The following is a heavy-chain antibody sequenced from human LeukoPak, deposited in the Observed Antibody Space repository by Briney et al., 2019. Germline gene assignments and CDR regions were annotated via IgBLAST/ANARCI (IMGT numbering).Heavy chain of an antibody. D-gene: IGHD3-22*01. CDR3: AREVYDSSGAADY. Sequence: ASVKVSCMPSGYTLTGYYMHWVRQAPGQGLEWMGWINPNSGGTNYAQKFQGRVTMTSDTSISTAYMELSRLRSDDTAVYYCAREVYDSSGAADYWGQGTLVTVSS. J-gene: IGHJ4*02. V-gene: IGHV1-2*02. CDR2: INPNSGGT. CDR1: GYTLTGYY.